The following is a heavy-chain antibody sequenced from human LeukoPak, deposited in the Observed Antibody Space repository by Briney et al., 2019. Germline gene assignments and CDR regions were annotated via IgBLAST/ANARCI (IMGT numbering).Heavy chain of an antibody. Sequence: SVKVSCNASAGTFSSYAISWVRQAPGQGLEWMGRIIPIFVTANYAQKFQGRVTITTDESTSTAYMELSSLRSEDTAVYYCARDRTTVTPWGLFDYWGQGTLVTVSS. CDR2: IIPIFVTA. CDR1: AGTFSSYA. CDR3: ARDRTTVTPWGLFDY. D-gene: IGHD4-17*01. V-gene: IGHV1-69*05. J-gene: IGHJ4*02.